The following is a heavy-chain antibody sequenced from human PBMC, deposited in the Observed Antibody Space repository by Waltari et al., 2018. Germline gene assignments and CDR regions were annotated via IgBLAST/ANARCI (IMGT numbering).Heavy chain of an antibody. D-gene: IGHD1-26*01. CDR1: GYSFTSYW. J-gene: IGHJ4*02. CDR3: ARRRPGDSATTIEAFDY. CDR2: IDPPDSYT. Sequence: EVQLVQSGAEVKKPGESLRISCKGSGYSFTSYWISRVRQMPGRGLEWMGRIDPPDSYTSYSPSFQGHVTISADMSISTAYLQWSSLKASDTAMYYCARRRPGDSATTIEAFDYWGQGTLVSVSS. V-gene: IGHV5-10-1*03.